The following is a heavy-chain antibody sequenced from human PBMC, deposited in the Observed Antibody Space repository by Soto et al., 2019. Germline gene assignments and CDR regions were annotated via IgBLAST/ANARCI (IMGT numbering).Heavy chain of an antibody. CDR1: GYTPTELS. D-gene: IGHD3-3*01. J-gene: IGHJ3*02. CDR3: ATAGIRFLEWFLAFDI. V-gene: IGHV1-24*01. Sequence: GASVKVSCKVSGYTPTELSIHWVRQAPGKGLEWMGGFDPEDGETIYAQKFQGRVTMTEDTSTDTAYMELSSLRSEDTAVYYCATAGIRFLEWFLAFDIWGQGTMVTVSS. CDR2: FDPEDGET.